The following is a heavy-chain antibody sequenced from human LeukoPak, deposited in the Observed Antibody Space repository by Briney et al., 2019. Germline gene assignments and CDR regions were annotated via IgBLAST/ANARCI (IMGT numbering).Heavy chain of an antibody. Sequence: GASVKVACKASGYTFSNYDINWVRQAAGQGLEWMGWMNPNSGDTDYVQKFRGRVTMTRSTATNTAYMELNSLRSDDTAVYYCARSGFGGNVYFDYWGQGALVTVSS. V-gene: IGHV1-8*01. D-gene: IGHD1-26*01. CDR2: MNPNSGDT. CDR1: GYTFSNYD. CDR3: ARSGFGGNVYFDY. J-gene: IGHJ4*02.